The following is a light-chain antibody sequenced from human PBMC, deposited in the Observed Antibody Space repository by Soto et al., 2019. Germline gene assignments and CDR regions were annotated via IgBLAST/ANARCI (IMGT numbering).Light chain of an antibody. V-gene: IGKV3-11*01. CDR1: QSVSSS. J-gene: IGKJ1*01. Sequence: EIVLTQSPATLSLSPGERATLSCRASQSVSSSLAWYQQKPGLPPRLLIYDASNRAAGIPARFSGSGSGPDFTLTISSLEPEDFAVYYCQQRSDWPAWTFGQGTKVEIK. CDR2: DAS. CDR3: QQRSDWPAWT.